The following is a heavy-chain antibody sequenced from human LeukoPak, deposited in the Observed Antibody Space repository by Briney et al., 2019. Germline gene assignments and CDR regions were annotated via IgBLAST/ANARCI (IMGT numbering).Heavy chain of an antibody. J-gene: IGHJ2*01. Sequence: PSETLSLTCTVSGGSISSGGYYWSWIRQHPGKGLECIGYIYYSGSTYYNPSLKSRVTISVDTSKNQYSLKLSSVTAAVTAGYYCAREAVVVTPYRYFDLWGRGTLVTVSS. CDR2: IYYSGST. D-gene: IGHD3-22*01. V-gene: IGHV4-31*03. CDR3: AREAVVVTPYRYFDL. CDR1: GGSISSGGYY.